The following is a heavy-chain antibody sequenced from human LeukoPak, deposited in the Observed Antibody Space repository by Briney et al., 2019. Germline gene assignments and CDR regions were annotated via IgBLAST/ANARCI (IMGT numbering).Heavy chain of an antibody. Sequence: PSETLSLTCTVSGGSISSSSYYWGWIRQPAGKGLEWIGRIYTSGSTNYNPSLKSRVTISVDTSKNQFSLKLSSVTAADTAVYYCARVPMVRGVITGYYYYMDVWGKGTTVTISS. CDR3: ARVPMVRGVITGYYYYMDV. D-gene: IGHD3-10*01. CDR1: GGSISSSSYY. J-gene: IGHJ6*03. V-gene: IGHV4-61*02. CDR2: IYTSGST.